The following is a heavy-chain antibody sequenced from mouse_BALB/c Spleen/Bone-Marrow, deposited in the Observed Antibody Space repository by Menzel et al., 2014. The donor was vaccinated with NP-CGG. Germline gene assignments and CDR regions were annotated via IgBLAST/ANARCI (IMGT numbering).Heavy chain of an antibody. CDR1: GYTFSSYW. D-gene: IGHD1-1*01. Sequence: QVQLKQSGAELMKPGASVKLSCKATGYTFSSYWIEWVKQRPEHGLEWIGEILPGSGNTKYNEKFKGKATFTADTSSNAAYMQISRLTSDDSAVYYCAREDISPVVGMDYWGQGTSITVSS. V-gene: IGHV1-9*01. CDR3: AREDISPVVGMDY. CDR2: ILPGSGNT. J-gene: IGHJ4*01.